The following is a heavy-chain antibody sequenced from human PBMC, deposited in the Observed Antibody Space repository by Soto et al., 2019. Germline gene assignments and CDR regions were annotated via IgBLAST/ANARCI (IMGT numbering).Heavy chain of an antibody. D-gene: IGHD3-10*01. CDR3: ARVSKPLGSWNLDL. Sequence: QVQLVESGGGLVKPGGSLRLSCAASGFTLSDYYMTWIRQAPGKGLEWVSYISSGTSSTNYADSVKGRFSISGDNAKNSLSLQMDSLRVEDTAVYYCARVSKPLGSWNLDLWGRGTLVSVSS. CDR2: ISSGTSST. CDR1: GFTLSDYY. V-gene: IGHV3-11*05. J-gene: IGHJ2*01.